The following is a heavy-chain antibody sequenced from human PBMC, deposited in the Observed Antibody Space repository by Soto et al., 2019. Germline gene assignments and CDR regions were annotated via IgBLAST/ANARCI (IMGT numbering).Heavy chain of an antibody. CDR1: GFTFSNAW. V-gene: IGHV3-15*01. CDR2: IKSETDDGTTT. D-gene: IGHD2-2*01. CDR3: ATSYCSSSSCFYYFDY. J-gene: IGHJ4*02. Sequence: EVQLVESGGGLVKPGGSLRLSCAAAGFTFSNAWMNWVRQAPGKGLEWVGRIKSETDDGTTTDYAAPVKGRFTISRSDSNNKLYLQMNSLKTEDTAVYYCATSYCSSSSCFYYFDYWGQGTLVSVSS.